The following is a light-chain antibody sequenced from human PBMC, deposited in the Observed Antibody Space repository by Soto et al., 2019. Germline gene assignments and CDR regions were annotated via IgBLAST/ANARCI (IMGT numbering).Light chain of an antibody. V-gene: IGKV1-5*03. CDR2: QAS. J-gene: IGKJ1*01. Sequence: DIHMTQSPSTLSASVGDRVTITCRASQNIDSWLAWYQHKPGQAPTLLIYQASILQTGVPSRFSGSGSGTEFSLAISSLQPDDFATYYCQQYAGHSWAFGQGTTVDIK. CDR3: QQYAGHSWA. CDR1: QNIDSW.